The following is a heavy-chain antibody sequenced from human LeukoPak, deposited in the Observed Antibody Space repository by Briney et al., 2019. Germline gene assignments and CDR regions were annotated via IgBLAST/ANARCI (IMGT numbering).Heavy chain of an antibody. V-gene: IGHV1-2*02. CDR2: VSPSSGGT. CDR3: AIRRRSGWPFDF. D-gene: IGHD6-19*01. J-gene: IGHJ4*02. CDR1: GYTFTDYY. Sequence: ASVKVSCKASGYTFTDYYIHWVRQAPGQGLEWMGWVSPSSGGTLYAQEFQGRVTLTRDTSISTAYMELSSLRSDDTAVYFCAIRRRSGWPFDFWGQGPLVTVSS.